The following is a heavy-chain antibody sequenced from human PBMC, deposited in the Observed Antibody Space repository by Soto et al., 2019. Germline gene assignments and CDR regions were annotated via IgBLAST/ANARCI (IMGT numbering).Heavy chain of an antibody. V-gene: IGHV1-18*04. CDR2: ISTYNGNT. CDR1: GYTFSNFG. J-gene: IGHJ5*02. Sequence: QGHLVQSAAEVKKPGASVRVSCKASGYTFSNFGITWVRQAPGQGLEWMGWISTYNGNTNYARNVQGRVTMTIDTSTSTAYMELRSLRSDDTAMYYCAACTGPSCHRGREWFDPWGQGTLVTVSA. CDR3: AACTGPSCHRGREWFDP. D-gene: IGHD2-8*02.